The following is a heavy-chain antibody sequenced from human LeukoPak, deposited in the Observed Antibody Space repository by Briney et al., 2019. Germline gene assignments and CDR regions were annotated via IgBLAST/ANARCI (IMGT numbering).Heavy chain of an antibody. D-gene: IGHD4-17*01. CDR2: INAGNGNT. CDR3: AEMTTVTIGAFDI. V-gene: IGHV1-3*01. J-gene: IGHJ3*02. Sequence: GASVKVSCKASGYTFTSYAMHWVRQAPGQRLEWMGWINAGNGNTKYSQKFQGRVTITRDTSASTAYMELSSLRSEDTAVYYCAEMTTVTIGAFDIWGQGTMVTVSS. CDR1: GYTFTSYA.